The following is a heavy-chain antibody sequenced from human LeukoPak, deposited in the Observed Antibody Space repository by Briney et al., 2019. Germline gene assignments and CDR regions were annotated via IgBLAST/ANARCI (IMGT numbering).Heavy chain of an antibody. CDR3: AREAPLRYCSGGSCYSFDY. J-gene: IGHJ4*02. D-gene: IGHD2-15*01. Sequence: SQTLSLTCTVSGGSISSGDYYWSWIRQPPGKGLEWIGYIYYSGSTYYNPSLKSRVTISVDTSKNQFSLKLSSVTAADTAVYYFAREAPLRYCSGGSCYSFDYWGQGTLSPSPQ. V-gene: IGHV4-30-4*01. CDR2: IYYSGST. CDR1: GGSISSGDYY.